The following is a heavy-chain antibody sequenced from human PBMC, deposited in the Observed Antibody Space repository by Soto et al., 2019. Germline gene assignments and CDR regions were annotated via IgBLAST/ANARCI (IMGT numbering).Heavy chain of an antibody. CDR2: IMPVFPTP. Sequence: QVQLVQSGAEVKKPGSSVKVSCKASGGTFSTSAISWVRQAPGQGLEWVGGIMPVFPTPDYAQNFQGRVTLTADESTTTAYLELTSLRADDTAVYYCARDKARLQLGGNYYYILDVWGQGTAITVSS. CDR1: GGTFSTSA. V-gene: IGHV1-69*12. CDR3: ARDKARLQLGGNYYYILDV. J-gene: IGHJ6*02. D-gene: IGHD1-1*01.